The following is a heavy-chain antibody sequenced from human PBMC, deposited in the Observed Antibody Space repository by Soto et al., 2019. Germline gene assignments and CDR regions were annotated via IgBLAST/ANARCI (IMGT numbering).Heavy chain of an antibody. Sequence: QVQLQESGPGLVKPSDTLSLTCAVSVYSISSSNWWGWIRQPPGKGLEWIGYIYYSGTTYYTPSPKSRVTMSVDTSKNQFPLKLTSVTAVDTAVYYCARREIQGPIDYWGQGTLVTVCS. CDR3: ARREIQGPIDY. D-gene: IGHD1-26*01. CDR1: VYSISSSNW. V-gene: IGHV4-28*01. CDR2: IYYSGTT. J-gene: IGHJ4*02.